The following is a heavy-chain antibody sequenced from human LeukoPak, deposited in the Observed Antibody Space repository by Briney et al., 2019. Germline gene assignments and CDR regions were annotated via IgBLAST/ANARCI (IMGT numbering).Heavy chain of an antibody. CDR2: ISAYNGNT. D-gene: IGHD3-10*01. Sequence: GASVKVSCKASGYTFTGYYMHWVRQAPGQGLEWMGWISAYNGNTNYAQKLQGRVTMTTDTSTSTVYMELRSLRSDDTAVYYCASSGYYGSGRRKPYYYYYMDVWGKGTTVTVSS. J-gene: IGHJ6*03. CDR3: ASSGYYGSGRRKPYYYYYMDV. CDR1: GYTFTGYY. V-gene: IGHV1-18*04.